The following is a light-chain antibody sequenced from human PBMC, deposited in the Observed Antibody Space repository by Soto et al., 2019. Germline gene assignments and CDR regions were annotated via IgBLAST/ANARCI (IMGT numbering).Light chain of an antibody. Sequence: SALTQPASVSGSPGQSITISCTGSSSDVGGYDYVSWYQHHPGKAPKLMIHDVSNRPSGVSNRFSGSKSGNTASLTISGLQAEDEADYYCSSYTCSSTPYVFGTGSMVTV. V-gene: IGLV2-14*03. CDR1: SSDVGGYDY. J-gene: IGLJ1*01. CDR2: DVS. CDR3: SSYTCSSTPYV.